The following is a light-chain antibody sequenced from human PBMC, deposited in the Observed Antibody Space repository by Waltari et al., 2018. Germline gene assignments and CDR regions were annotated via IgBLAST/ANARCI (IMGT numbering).Light chain of an antibody. CDR2: GAS. Sequence: EIELTQSPATLSVSPGERATLSCRASQSVTNNLAWYQQKPGQAPRLIIYGASARATGIPARFSGRGSGKEFTLTISSLQSEDFAVYYCQQYYDWPPWTFGQGTKVEVK. CDR3: QQYYDWPPWT. J-gene: IGKJ1*01. CDR1: QSVTNN. V-gene: IGKV3-15*01.